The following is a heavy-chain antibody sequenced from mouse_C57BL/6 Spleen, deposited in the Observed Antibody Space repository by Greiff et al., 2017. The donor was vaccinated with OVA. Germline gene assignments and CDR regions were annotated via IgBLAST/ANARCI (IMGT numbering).Heavy chain of an antibody. CDR2: IDPEDGET. J-gene: IGHJ1*03. CDR3: AHGSSYWYFDV. D-gene: IGHD1-1*01. CDR1: GFNIQDYY. V-gene: IGHV14-2*01. Sequence: VQLQQSGAELVKPGASVKLSCTASGFNIQDYYMHWVKQRTEQGLEWIGRIDPEDGETKYAQKFQGKATITADTSSNTAYLQLSSLPSEDTAVYYCAHGSSYWYFDVWGTGTTVTVSS.